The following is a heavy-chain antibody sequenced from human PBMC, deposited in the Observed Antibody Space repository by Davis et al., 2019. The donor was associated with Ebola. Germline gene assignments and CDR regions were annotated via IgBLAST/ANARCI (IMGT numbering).Heavy chain of an antibody. CDR1: GFSFSDYA. Sequence: GESLQISCVASGFSFSDYAMHWVRQAPGKGLEWVVDIWFDGNNKFYGDSVKGRFTISRDNSKNTVYLQMNSLRADDTAVYYCARGQRLSEYWGLGTLVTVSS. V-gene: IGHV3-33*01. CDR3: ARGQRLSEY. CDR2: IWFDGNNK. J-gene: IGHJ4*02.